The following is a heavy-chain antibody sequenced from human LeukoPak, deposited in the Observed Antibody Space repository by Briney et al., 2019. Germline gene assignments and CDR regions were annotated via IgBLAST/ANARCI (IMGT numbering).Heavy chain of an antibody. V-gene: IGHV3-48*04. CDR1: GFTFSSYS. Sequence: GGSLRLSCAASGFTFSSYSMSWVRQAPGKGLEWVSYISSSSSTIYYADSVKGRFTISRDNAKNSLYLQMNSLRAEDTAVYYCARGAVVGLDYWGQGTLVTVSS. J-gene: IGHJ4*02. CDR2: ISSSSSTI. CDR3: ARGAVVGLDY. D-gene: IGHD2-15*01.